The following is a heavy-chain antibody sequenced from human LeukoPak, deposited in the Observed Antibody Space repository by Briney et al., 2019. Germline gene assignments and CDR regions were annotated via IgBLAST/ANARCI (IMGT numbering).Heavy chain of an antibody. Sequence: GESLKISCKGSGYSFTSYWIGWVRQMPGKGLEWMGIIYPGDSDTRYSPSFQGQVTISADKSISTAYLQWSRLKASDPALYSFARPAYGDCWYSDLCGRAPVVAFSS. V-gene: IGHV5-51*01. D-gene: IGHD4-17*01. CDR2: IYPGDSDT. CDR3: ARPAYGDCWYSDL. CDR1: GYSFTSYW. J-gene: IGHJ2*01.